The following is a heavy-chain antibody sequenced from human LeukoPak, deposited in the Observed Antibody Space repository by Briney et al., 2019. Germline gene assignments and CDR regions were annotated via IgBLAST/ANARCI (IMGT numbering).Heavy chain of an antibody. J-gene: IGHJ4*02. V-gene: IGHV1-46*03. Sequence: GASVKVSCKASGDTFTTYYIHWVRQAPGQGLEWVGIFNPSGGSTNYAQKFQDRVTMTRDTSTSTVYMELSSLRSEDTAVYYCTRGDYEERFDYWGQGTLVTVSS. CDR3: TRGDYEERFDY. CDR2: FNPSGGST. CDR1: GDTFTTYY. D-gene: IGHD4-17*01.